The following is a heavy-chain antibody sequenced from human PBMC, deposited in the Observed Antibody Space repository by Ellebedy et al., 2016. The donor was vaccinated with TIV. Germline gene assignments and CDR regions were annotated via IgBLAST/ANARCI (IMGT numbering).Heavy chain of an antibody. CDR3: ASDIAGGSLDY. CDR2: TYYSGST. CDR1: GGSISSYY. V-gene: IGHV4-59*01. J-gene: IGHJ4*02. D-gene: IGHD4-23*01. Sequence: MPSETLSLTCTVSGGSISSYYWSWIRQPPGKGLEWIGYTYYSGSTNYNPSLMSRVTISVDTSKNQFSLKLSSVTAADTAVYYCASDIAGGSLDYWGQGTLVTVSS.